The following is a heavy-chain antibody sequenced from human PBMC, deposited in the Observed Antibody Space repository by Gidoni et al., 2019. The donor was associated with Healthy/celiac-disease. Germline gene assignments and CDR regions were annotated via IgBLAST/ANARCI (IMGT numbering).Heavy chain of an antibody. CDR3: ARHDRYYDILTGYSERGRDAFDI. CDR1: GFSLSTSGVG. V-gene: IGHV2-5*02. CDR2: IYWDDDK. D-gene: IGHD3-9*01. Sequence: QITLKESGPTLVKPTQTLTLTCTFSGFSLSTSGVGVGWISQPPGKALEWLALIYWDDDKRYSPSLKSRLTITKDTSKNQVVLTMTNMDPVDTATYYCARHDRYYDILTGYSERGRDAFDIWGQGTMVTVSS. J-gene: IGHJ3*02.